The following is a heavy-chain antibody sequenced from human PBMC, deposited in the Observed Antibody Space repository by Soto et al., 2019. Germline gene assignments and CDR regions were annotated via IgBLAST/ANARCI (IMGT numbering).Heavy chain of an antibody. Sequence: GGSLRLSCAASGFTFSDYYMSWIRQAPGKGLEWVSYISSSSSYTNYADSVKGRFTISRDNAKNSLYLQMNSLRAEDAAVYYCARDRGGGSYYDSSGYYYFDYWGQGTLVTVSS. CDR3: ARDRGGGSYYDSSGYYYFDY. V-gene: IGHV3-11*06. J-gene: IGHJ4*02. CDR1: GFTFSDYY. D-gene: IGHD3-22*01. CDR2: ISSSSSYT.